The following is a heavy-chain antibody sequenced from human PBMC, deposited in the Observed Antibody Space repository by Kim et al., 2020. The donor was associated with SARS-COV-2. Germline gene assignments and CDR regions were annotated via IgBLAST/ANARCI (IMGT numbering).Heavy chain of an antibody. CDR3: AREGGGWPVVAALANWFDP. V-gene: IGHV4-34*01. J-gene: IGHJ5*02. Sequence: SRVTISGDTSKNQFSLKLSSVTAADTAVYYCAREGGGWPVVAALANWFDPWGQGTLVTVSS. D-gene: IGHD2-15*01.